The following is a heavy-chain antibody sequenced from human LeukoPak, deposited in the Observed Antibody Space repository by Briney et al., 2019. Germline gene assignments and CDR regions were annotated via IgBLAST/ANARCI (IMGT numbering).Heavy chain of an antibody. V-gene: IGHV1-46*01. CDR2: INPSGGNT. CDR1: GYTFTSYY. D-gene: IGHD3-10*01. J-gene: IGHJ6*03. CDR3: ARVTESYGSGRRHNYYYYYMDV. Sequence: ASVKVSCKASGYTFTSYYLQWVRQAPGQGLEWMGIINPSGGNTSYAQKFQGRVTMTRDMSTSTVYMELSSLRSEDTAVYYCARVTESYGSGRRHNYYYYYMDVWGKGTTVTISS.